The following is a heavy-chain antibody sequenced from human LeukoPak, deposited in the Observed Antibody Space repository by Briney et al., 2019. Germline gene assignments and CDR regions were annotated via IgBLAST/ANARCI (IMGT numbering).Heavy chain of an antibody. V-gene: IGHV3-23*01. CDR2: ISGSGGST. CDR3: AILPGYSSGWYEVNY. D-gene: IGHD6-13*01. J-gene: IGHJ4*02. CDR1: GFTFSSYA. Sequence: GGSLRLSCAASGFTFSSYAMSWVRQAPGKGLEWVSAISGSGGSTYYADSVKVRFTISRDNSRNTLYLQMNSPRAEDTAVYYCAILPGYSSGWYEVNYWGQGTLVTVSS.